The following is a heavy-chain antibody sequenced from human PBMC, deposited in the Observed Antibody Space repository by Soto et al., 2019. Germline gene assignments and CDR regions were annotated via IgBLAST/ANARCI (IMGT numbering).Heavy chain of an antibody. CDR3: PPGQFSSGGGYFDY. CDR2: ISSSGITI. D-gene: IGHD6-25*01. V-gene: IGHV3-48*03. J-gene: IGHJ4*02. CDR1: GFTFSSYE. Sequence: GGSLRLSCAASGFTFSSYEMNWVRQAPGKGLEWVSYISSSGITIYYADSVKGRFTISRDNAKNSLYLQMNSLRAEDTAFYYCPPGQFSSGGGYFDYWGQETLVTVSS.